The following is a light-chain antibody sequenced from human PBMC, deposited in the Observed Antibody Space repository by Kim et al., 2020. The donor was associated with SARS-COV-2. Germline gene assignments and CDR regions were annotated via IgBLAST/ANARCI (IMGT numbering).Light chain of an antibody. CDR3: QQYGSTPSWT. Sequence: PGERATLSCGTSLSVSSDFLAKYQHQPGQAPRLLIYSTSTRAPGIPDRFSGSGSGKDFTLTISGRGTEDFAIYYCQQYGSTPSWTFGQGTKVDIK. J-gene: IGKJ1*01. CDR2: STS. V-gene: IGKV3-20*01. CDR1: LSVSSDF.